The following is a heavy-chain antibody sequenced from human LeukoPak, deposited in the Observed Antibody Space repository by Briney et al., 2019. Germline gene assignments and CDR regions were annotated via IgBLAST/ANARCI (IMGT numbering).Heavy chain of an antibody. CDR2: IYHSGST. V-gene: IGHV4-30-2*01. Sequence: PSETLSLTCTVSGGSISSGGYYWSWIRQHPGKGLEWIGYIYHSGSTYYNPSLKSRVTISVDRSKNQFSLKLSSVTAADTAVYYCARTGANYYDSSGYYLDYWGQGTLVTVSS. CDR3: ARTGANYYDSSGYYLDY. D-gene: IGHD3-22*01. J-gene: IGHJ4*02. CDR1: GGSISSGGYY.